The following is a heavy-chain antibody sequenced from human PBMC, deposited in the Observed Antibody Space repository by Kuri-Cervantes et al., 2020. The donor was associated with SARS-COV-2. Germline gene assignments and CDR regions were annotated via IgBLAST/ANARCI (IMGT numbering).Heavy chain of an antibody. CDR2: ISSSSSYT. Sequence: GGSLRLSCAASGFTFSDYYMSWIRQAPGKGLEWVSYISSSSSYTNYADSVKGRFTISRDNAKKSVYLQMNSLEADDTAVYYCARRGSSWYYFDFWDQGSLVTVPQ. V-gene: IGHV3-11*06. J-gene: IGHJ4*02. CDR3: ARRGSSWYYFDF. CDR1: GFTFSDYY. D-gene: IGHD6-13*01.